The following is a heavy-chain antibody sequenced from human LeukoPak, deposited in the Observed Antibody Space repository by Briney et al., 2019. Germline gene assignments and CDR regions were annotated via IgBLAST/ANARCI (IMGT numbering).Heavy chain of an antibody. Sequence: SETLSLTCTVSGGSISSYYWSWIRQPPGKGLEWTGYIYYSGSTNYNPSLKSRVTISVDTSKNQFSLKLSSVTAADTAVYYCASTRGLQIPLHAFDIWGQGTMVTVSS. D-gene: IGHD5-24*01. J-gene: IGHJ3*02. CDR3: ASTRGLQIPLHAFDI. V-gene: IGHV4-59*01. CDR2: IYYSGST. CDR1: GGSISSYY.